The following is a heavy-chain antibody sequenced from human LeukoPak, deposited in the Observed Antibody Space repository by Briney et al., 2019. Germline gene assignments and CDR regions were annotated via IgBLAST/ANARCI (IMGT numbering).Heavy chain of an antibody. Sequence: GGSLRLSCAASGFTFSSYGMHWVRQAPGKGLEWVAVISYDGSNKYYADSVKGRFTISRDNSKDTLYLQMNSLRAEDTAVYYCAKDASSIGGYAFDIWGQGTMVTVSS. J-gene: IGHJ3*02. CDR3: AKDASSIGGYAFDI. CDR2: ISYDGSNK. V-gene: IGHV3-30*18. D-gene: IGHD4-23*01. CDR1: GFTFSSYG.